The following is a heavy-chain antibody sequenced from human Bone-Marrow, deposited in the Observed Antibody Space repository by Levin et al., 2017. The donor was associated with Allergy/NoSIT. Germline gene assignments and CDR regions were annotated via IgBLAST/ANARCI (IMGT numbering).Heavy chain of an antibody. J-gene: IGHJ5*02. D-gene: IGHD4-17*01. V-gene: IGHV3-21*01. CDR3: ARRTGDYDRPFDL. Sequence: PGGSLRLSCAASGFTFSKFSMHWVRQAPGKGLEWVASISSNSGYKYYANIVRGRFTVSRDYSLYLEMSSLTGADSGVYFCARRTGDYDRPFDLWGQGVVVTVSS. CDR2: ISSNSGYK. CDR1: GFTFSKFS.